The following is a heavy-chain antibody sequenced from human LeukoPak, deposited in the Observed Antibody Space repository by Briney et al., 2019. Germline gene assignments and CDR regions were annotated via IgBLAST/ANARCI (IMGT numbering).Heavy chain of an antibody. Sequence: GESLKISCKGSGYSFTNYWIGWVRPMPGKGLEWMGITYPNDSDTRYSPSFQGLVTISADKSISTAYLQWSSLKASDTAMYYCARHRGYNYGYSDYWGQGTLVTVSS. CDR2: TYPNDSDT. V-gene: IGHV5-51*01. CDR1: GYSFTNYW. D-gene: IGHD5-18*01. CDR3: ARHRGYNYGYSDY. J-gene: IGHJ4*02.